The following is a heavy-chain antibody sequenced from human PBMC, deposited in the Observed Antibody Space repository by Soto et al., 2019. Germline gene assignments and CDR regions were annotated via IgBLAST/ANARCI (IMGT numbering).Heavy chain of an antibody. CDR1: GFTFDDYA. CDR2: IVWNNGNI. CDR3: VRIPAAIGYMDV. J-gene: IGHJ6*03. Sequence: EVQLVESGGGLVQPGTSLRLSCAASGFTFDDYAMHWVRQAPGKGLEWVSGIVWNNGNIAYADSVKGRFIISRDNAKKSLYLQMNSLRTEDTALYYCVRIPAAIGYMDVWGKGTTVTVSS. V-gene: IGHV3-9*01. D-gene: IGHD2-2*02.